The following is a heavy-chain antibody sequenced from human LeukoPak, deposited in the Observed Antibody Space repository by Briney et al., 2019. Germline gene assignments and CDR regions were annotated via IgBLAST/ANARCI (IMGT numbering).Heavy chain of an antibody. CDR3: ATERSWVFDY. Sequence: GGSLRLSCAASGFTFSSYAMSWVRQAPGKGLEWVSAITGSGGSTYYADSVKGRFTISRDNSKNTLYVQMNSLRVEDTAVYYCATERSWVFDYWGQGTLVTVSS. V-gene: IGHV3-23*01. CDR1: GFTFSSYA. J-gene: IGHJ4*02. CDR2: ITGSGGST. D-gene: IGHD1-26*01.